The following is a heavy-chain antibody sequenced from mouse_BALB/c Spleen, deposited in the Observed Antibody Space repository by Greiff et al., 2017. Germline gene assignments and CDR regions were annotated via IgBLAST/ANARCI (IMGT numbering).Heavy chain of an antibody. CDR2: INPGSGGT. CDR3: ARRGYGSFYAMDY. J-gene: IGHJ4*01. Sequence: QVHVKQSGAELVRPGTSVKVSCKASGYAFTNYLIEWVKQRPGQGLEWIGVINPGSGGTNYNEKFKGKATLTADKSSSTAYMQLSSLTSDDSAVYFCARRGYGSFYAMDYWGQGTSVTVSS. CDR1: GYAFTNYL. V-gene: IGHV1-54*01. D-gene: IGHD1-1*01.